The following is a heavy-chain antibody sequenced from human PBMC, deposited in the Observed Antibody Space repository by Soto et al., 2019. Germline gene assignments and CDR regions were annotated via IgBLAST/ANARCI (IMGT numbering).Heavy chain of an antibody. D-gene: IGHD3-10*01. CDR2: SKNKADSYTT. CDR1: GFTFSDHY. CDR3: TVWGSGNDFGAA. V-gene: IGHV3-72*01. J-gene: IGHJ4*02. Sequence: VGSLRLSCAVSGFTFSDHYMDWVRQAPGKGLEWVGRSKNKADSYTTEYAASVKGRFTISRDGSKNSLFLQMNSLKTEDTAVYYCTVWGSGNDFGAAWGQGILVTVSS.